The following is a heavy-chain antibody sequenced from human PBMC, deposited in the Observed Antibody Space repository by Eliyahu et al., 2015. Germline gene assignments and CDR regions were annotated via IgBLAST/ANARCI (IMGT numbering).Heavy chain of an antibody. J-gene: IGHJ6*03. CDR1: GGSFXDXX. D-gene: IGHD2-2*01. Sequence: QVQLQQWGAGLLKPSETLSLTCAVSGGSFXDXXWXWXRRPPGRGLXWIGEIXHSGSTDYNPSLKSRVIISVATSKKQFSLKLSSVTAADTAVYYCARFDSAPGHCSTTSCPPHPGHMDVWGKGTTVTVSS. V-gene: IGHV4-34*01. CDR2: IXHSGST. CDR3: ARFDSAPGHCSTTSCPPHPGHMDV.